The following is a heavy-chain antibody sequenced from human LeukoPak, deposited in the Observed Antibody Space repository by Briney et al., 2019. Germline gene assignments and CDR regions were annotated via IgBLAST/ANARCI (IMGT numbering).Heavy chain of an antibody. CDR3: ARGYCSGGSCSPLDY. CDR2: IIPIFGTA. Sequence: SVKVSCKASGGTFSSYAISWVRQAPGQGLEWMGGIIPIFGTANYAQKFQGRVTITADESTSTAYMELSSLRSEDTAVYYCARGYCSGGSCSPLDYWGQGTLVTVSS. V-gene: IGHV1-69*13. D-gene: IGHD2-15*01. CDR1: GGTFSSYA. J-gene: IGHJ4*02.